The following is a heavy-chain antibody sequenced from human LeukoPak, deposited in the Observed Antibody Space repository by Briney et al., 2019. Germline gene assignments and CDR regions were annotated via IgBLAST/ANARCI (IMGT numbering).Heavy chain of an antibody. CDR3: AGYYYHSSGYRF. Sequence: GGSLRLSCVFSGDSLDISALSWVRQAPEKGLEWISSITLYGDDIDSADSMKGRFTISRDNSQNTVYLQMNSLRVEDTAMYYCAGYYYHSSGYRFWGQGTLVTVSS. J-gene: IGHJ4*02. CDR1: GDSLDISA. D-gene: IGHD3-22*01. CDR2: ITLYGDDI. V-gene: IGHV3-23*01.